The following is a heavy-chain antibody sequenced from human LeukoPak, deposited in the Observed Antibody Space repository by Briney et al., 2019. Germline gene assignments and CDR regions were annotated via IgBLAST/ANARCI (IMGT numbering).Heavy chain of an antibody. CDR3: AIRSDNWFDP. Sequence: SETLSLTCAVYGGSFSGYYWSWIRQPPGKGLEWIGEINHSGSTNYNPSLKSRVTISVDTSKNQFSLKLSSVTAADTAVYYCAIRSDNWFDPWGQGTLVTVSS. J-gene: IGHJ5*02. CDR1: GGSFSGYY. V-gene: IGHV4-34*01. CDR2: INHSGST. D-gene: IGHD2-15*01.